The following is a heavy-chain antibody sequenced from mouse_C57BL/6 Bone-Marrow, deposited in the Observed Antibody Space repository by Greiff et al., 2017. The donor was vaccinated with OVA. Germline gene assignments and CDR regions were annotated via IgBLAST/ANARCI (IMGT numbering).Heavy chain of an antibody. Sequence: EVKLVESGGGLVQSGRSLRLSCATSGFTFSDFYMEWVRQAPGKGLEWIAASRNKANDYTTEYSASVKGRFIVSRDTSQSILYLQMNALRAEDTAIYYCARDADYDGYLWDYWGQGTSVTVSS. J-gene: IGHJ4*01. V-gene: IGHV7-1*01. CDR2: SRNKANDYTT. CDR1: GFTFSDFY. D-gene: IGHD2-3*01. CDR3: ARDADYDGYLWDY.